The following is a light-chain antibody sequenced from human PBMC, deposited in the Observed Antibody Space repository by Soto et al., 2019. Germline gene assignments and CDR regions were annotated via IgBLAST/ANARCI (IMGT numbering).Light chain of an antibody. CDR2: GAS. V-gene: IGKV3-20*01. Sequence: EIVLTQSPGTLSLSPGERATLSCRASQSVDSTYLTWYQQKPGQAPRLLIYGASGRATGIPDRFSGSGSGTDFTLTISRLEPEDFAMYYCQHYDSSRTFGQGTKVDIK. CDR3: QHYDSSRT. J-gene: IGKJ1*01. CDR1: QSVDSTY.